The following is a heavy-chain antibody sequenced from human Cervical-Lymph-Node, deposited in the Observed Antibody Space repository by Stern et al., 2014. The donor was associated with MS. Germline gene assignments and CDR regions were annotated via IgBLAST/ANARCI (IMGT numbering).Heavy chain of an antibody. CDR3: ARGTALDY. CDR2: ISSSGNYT. V-gene: IGHV3-21*03. J-gene: IGHJ4*02. D-gene: IGHD6-13*01. Sequence: EVQLEESGGGLVKPGESLRVSCAGSGFTFSRFTINWVRQAPGKGLEWVSSISSSGNYTYYADSLKGRVTISRDNAKRSVSLEMNSLRDEDTAVYYCARGTALDYWGQGTVVTVSS. CDR1: GFTFSRFT.